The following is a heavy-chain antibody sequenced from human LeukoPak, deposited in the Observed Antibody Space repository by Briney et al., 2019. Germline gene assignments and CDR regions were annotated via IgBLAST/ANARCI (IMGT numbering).Heavy chain of an antibody. J-gene: IGHJ4*02. CDR1: GFTFSKYW. V-gene: IGHV3-74*01. Sequence: GGSLRPSCAASGFTFSKYWMLWVRQAPGKGLESVSRINTDGTVTTYADSVKGRFTVSRDNADNTMFLQMNSVRDEDTAVYYCATKHWLAPPPDSWGQGTPVTVSS. CDR2: INTDGTVT. D-gene: IGHD6-19*01. CDR3: ATKHWLAPPPDS.